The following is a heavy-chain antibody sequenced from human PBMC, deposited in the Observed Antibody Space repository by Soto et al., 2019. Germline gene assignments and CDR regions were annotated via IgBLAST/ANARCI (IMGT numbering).Heavy chain of an antibody. J-gene: IGHJ4*02. CDR2: MNPNSGNT. V-gene: IGHV1-8*01. CDR3: ARGWGGELLPRSYYFDY. Sequence: ASVKVSCKASGYTFTSYDINWVRQATGQGLEWMGWMNPNSGNTGYAQKFQGRVTMTRNTPISTAYMEMSSLRSEDTAVYYGARGWGGELLPRSYYFDYWGQGTLVTVSS. D-gene: IGHD1-26*01. CDR1: GYTFTSYD.